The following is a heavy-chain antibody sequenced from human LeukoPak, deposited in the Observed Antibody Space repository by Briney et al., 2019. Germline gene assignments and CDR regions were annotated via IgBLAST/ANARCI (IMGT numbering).Heavy chain of an antibody. V-gene: IGHV4-30-2*01. CDR1: GGSISSGGYY. CDR2: IYHSGST. Sequence: SQTLSLTCTVSGGSISSGGYYWSWIRQPPGKGLEWIGYIYHSGSTYYNPSLKSRVTISVDRSKNQFSLKLSSVTAADTAVYYCARDRSVEYSSSGGWFDPWGQGTLVTVSS. CDR3: ARDRSVEYSSSGGWFDP. J-gene: IGHJ5*02. D-gene: IGHD6-6*01.